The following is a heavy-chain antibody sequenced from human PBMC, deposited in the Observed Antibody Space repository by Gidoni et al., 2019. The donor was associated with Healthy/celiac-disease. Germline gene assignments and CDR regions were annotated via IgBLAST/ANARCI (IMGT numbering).Heavy chain of an antibody. CDR2: IYSGGST. V-gene: IGHV3-66*02. D-gene: IGHD6-13*01. J-gene: IGHJ6*02. Sequence: EVQLVECGGGLVLPGGSLRLSCAASGFTVCSHYMSWVRQAAGKGLEWVSVIYSGGSTYYADSVKGRFTISRDNSKNTLYLQMNSLRAEDTAVYYCARRLAYSSWGIFDYYGMDVWGQGTTVTVSS. CDR3: ARRLAYSSWGIFDYYGMDV. CDR1: GFTVCSHY.